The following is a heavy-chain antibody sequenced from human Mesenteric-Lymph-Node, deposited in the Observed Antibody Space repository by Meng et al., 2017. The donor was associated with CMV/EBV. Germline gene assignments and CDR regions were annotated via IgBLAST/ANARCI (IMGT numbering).Heavy chain of an antibody. CDR2: INHSGST. CDR1: GGSFSGYY. CDR3: ARGSSYDILTGYFDY. J-gene: IGHJ4*02. Sequence: QLQLHQWGAGLLKPSGTLSVTCAVYGGSFSGYYWNWIRQSPEKGLEWIGEINHSGSTTYNPSFTSRIIISVDTSTNQISLNMSSVTAADTAVYYCARGSSYDILTGYFDYWGQGALVTVSS. D-gene: IGHD3-9*01. V-gene: IGHV4-34*01.